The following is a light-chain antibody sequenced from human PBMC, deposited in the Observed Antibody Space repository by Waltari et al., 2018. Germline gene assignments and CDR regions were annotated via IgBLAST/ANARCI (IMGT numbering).Light chain of an antibody. CDR1: QSIFHASNNKNY. J-gene: IGKJ3*01. CDR3: QQYYSMPLT. Sequence: DIVMTQSPDSLAVSLGERVSINCKSSQSIFHASNNKNYLAWYQQKAGQPPKLLIYWASSREFGVPKRVSGTGSGTDFTLTISSLEAEDVAIYFCQQYYSMPLTFGPGTTVEI. CDR2: WAS. V-gene: IGKV4-1*01.